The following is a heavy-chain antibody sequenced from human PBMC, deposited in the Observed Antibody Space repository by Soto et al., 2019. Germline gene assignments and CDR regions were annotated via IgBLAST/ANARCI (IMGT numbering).Heavy chain of an antibody. Sequence: GGSLKISCKTSGYSFTSYWIGWVRQMPGKGMEWMGNIYPYDSDTRYSPSFQGQVTISADTSITTPYLPWSGLRASDTAMYLCARHLVGSTRGNFDYWGHGTMVTVSS. D-gene: IGHD2-2*01. CDR2: IYPYDSDT. V-gene: IGHV5-51*01. CDR3: ARHLVGSTRGNFDY. CDR1: GYSFTSYW. J-gene: IGHJ4*01.